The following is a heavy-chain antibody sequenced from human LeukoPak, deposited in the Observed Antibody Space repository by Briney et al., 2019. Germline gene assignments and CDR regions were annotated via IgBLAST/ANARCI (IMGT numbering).Heavy chain of an antibody. D-gene: IGHD3-22*01. J-gene: IGHJ3*02. CDR2: IYPCDSDT. V-gene: IGHV5-51*01. CDR1: GYSFTNYW. CDR3: ARSQGYYYDSSGLLSAFDI. Sequence: GESLKISCKGSGYSFTNYWIGCVRQMPGKDLEWMGIIYPCDSDTRYSPSFQGQVTISADKSISTAYLQWSSLKASDTAMYYCARSQGYYYDSSGLLSAFDIWGQGTMVTVSS.